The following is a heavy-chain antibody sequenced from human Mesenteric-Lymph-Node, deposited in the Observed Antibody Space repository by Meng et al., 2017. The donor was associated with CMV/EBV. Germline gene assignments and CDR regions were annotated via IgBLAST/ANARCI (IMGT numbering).Heavy chain of an antibody. CDR2: IDPSNSAT. CDR1: GYTFSRHW. J-gene: IGHJ4*02. Sequence: ESLRISCKGSGYTFSRHWISWVRQMPGKGLELMGRIDPSNSATEYSPSFQGHVTMSVDKSISTIYLHWSSLKASDTAIYYCARGNDYWGQGTLVTVSS. CDR3: ARGNDY. V-gene: IGHV5-10-1*01.